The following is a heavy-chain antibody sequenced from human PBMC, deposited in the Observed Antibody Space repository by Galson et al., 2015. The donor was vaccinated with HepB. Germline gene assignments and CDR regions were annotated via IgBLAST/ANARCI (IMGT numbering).Heavy chain of an antibody. V-gene: IGHV3-30*04. D-gene: IGHD6-13*01. Sequence: SLRLSCAASGFTFSSYAMHWVRQAPGKGLEWVAVISYDGSNKYYADSVKGRFTISRDNSKNTLYLQMNSLRAEDTAVYYCARDRVRTGSSWSAPDSYYYYGMDVWGQGTTVTVSS. CDR2: ISYDGSNK. CDR3: ARDRVRTGSSWSAPDSYYYYGMDV. CDR1: GFTFSSYA. J-gene: IGHJ6*02.